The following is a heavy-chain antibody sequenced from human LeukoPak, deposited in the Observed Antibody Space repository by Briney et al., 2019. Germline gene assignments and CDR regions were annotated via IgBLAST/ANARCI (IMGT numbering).Heavy chain of an antibody. CDR3: AKDRGSGWSFDY. CDR2: ISAGGGST. Sequence: GRSLRLSCAASGFTFSSYAMSWVRQAPGKGLECVSGISAGGGSTYYADSVKGRLTVSRDNSRNTLYLQMNSLRADDTAIYYCAKDRGSGWSFDYWGQGTLVTVSS. D-gene: IGHD6-19*01. V-gene: IGHV3-23*01. CDR1: GFTFSSYA. J-gene: IGHJ4*02.